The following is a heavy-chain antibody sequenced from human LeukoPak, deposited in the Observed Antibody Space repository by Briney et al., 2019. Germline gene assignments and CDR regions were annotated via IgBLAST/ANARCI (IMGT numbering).Heavy chain of an antibody. J-gene: IGHJ6*02. V-gene: IGHV1-2*02. CDR2: INPNSGGT. Sequence: ASVKVSCKASGYTFTGYYMHWVRQAPGQGLEWRGGINPNSGGTNYAQKFQGRVTMTRDTSISTAYMELSRLRSDDTAVYYCATVNPTDDYYYGMDVWGQGTTVTASS. CDR3: ATVNPTDDYYYGMDV. CDR1: GYTFTGYY.